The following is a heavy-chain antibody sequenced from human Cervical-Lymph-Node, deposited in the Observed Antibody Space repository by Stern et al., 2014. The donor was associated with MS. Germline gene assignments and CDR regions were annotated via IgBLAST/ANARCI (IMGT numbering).Heavy chain of an antibody. CDR1: GFTFSSYG. Sequence: VQLVESGGGVVQPGRSLRLSCAASGFTFSSYGMHWVRQTPGKGLAWVAVIWYDGSNKYYAGSVKGRFTISRDNSENTLYLQMNSLRAEDTAMYYCARGDSSSPLEYWGQGTLVTVSS. D-gene: IGHD6-6*01. CDR2: IWYDGSNK. CDR3: ARGDSSSPLEY. V-gene: IGHV3-33*01. J-gene: IGHJ4*02.